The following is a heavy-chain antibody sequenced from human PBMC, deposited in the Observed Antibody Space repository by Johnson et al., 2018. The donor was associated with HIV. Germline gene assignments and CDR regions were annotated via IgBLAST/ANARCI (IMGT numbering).Heavy chain of an antibody. CDR2: INWNGGST. V-gene: IGHV3-20*04. CDR3: AKPPSMGADAFDV. J-gene: IGHJ3*01. D-gene: IGHD3-16*01. CDR1: GFTFSNAW. Sequence: VQLVESGGGLVKPGGSLRLSCAASGFTFSNAWMSWVRQAPGKGLEWVSGINWNGGSTGYADSVKGRFTISRDNAKNSLYLQMNSLRAEDTALYYCAKPPSMGADAFDVWGQGTIVTVSS.